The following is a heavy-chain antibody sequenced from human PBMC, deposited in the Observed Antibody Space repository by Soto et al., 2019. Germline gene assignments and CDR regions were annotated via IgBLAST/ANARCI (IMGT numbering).Heavy chain of an antibody. D-gene: IGHD1-20*01. Sequence: EVQLVESGGGLVKPGGSLRLSCEASGFTFSTYTMTWVRQSPGKGLEWVSSMSSSSNYIYYADSVKGRFTISRDNAKNSLYLQMNRLRAEDTAVYYCAREPNWNEGALPIDYWGQGTLVTVSS. CDR2: MSSSSNYI. V-gene: IGHV3-21*01. CDR1: GFTFSTYT. J-gene: IGHJ4*02. CDR3: AREPNWNEGALPIDY.